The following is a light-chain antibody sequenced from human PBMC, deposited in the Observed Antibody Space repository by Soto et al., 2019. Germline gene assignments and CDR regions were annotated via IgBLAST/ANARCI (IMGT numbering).Light chain of an antibody. V-gene: IGLV2-14*01. CDR2: EVS. CDR3: CSYTSGSTYV. J-gene: IGLJ1*01. Sequence: QSVLTQPASVSGSPGQSITISCTGTSSDVGGYNYVSWYQQHPGKAPKLMIYEVSNRPSGVSNRFSASKSGNTASLTISELQAEDEADYYCCSYTSGSTYVFGTGTKVTVL. CDR1: SSDVGGYNY.